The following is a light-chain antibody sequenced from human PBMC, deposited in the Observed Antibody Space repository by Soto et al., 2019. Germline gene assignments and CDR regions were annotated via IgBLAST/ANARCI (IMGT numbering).Light chain of an antibody. Sequence: DIQMTQSPTAMSASVGDRVTVPCRACQDISIYLAWVQQKAEKVPTCLIYGASSLQSGVPSRFSGSGSGTEYTLTISSLQPEDFATYYYLQHASPPLTFGGGTKVDIK. CDR1: QDISIY. CDR2: GAS. J-gene: IGKJ4*01. V-gene: IGKV1-17*03. CDR3: LQHASPPLT.